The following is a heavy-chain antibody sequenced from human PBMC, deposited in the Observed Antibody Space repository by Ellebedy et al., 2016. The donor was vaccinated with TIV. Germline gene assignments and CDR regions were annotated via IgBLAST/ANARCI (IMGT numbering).Heavy chain of an antibody. J-gene: IGHJ6*02. V-gene: IGHV4-34*01. CDR1: GDSLNSFY. CDR2: VHHSGSS. Sequence: MPSETLSLTCGVYGDSLNSFYWSWIRQPPGKALEWIGEVHHSGSSSYSPSLRSRVTISVDTSKHQFSLKVTSVTAADTAIYYCARVGRVRGFVNDYYYGMDVWGQGTTVTVCS. D-gene: IGHD3-10*01. CDR3: ARVGRVRGFVNDYYYGMDV.